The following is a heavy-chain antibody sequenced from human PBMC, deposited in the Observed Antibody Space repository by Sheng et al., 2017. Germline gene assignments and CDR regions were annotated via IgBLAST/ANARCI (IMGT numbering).Heavy chain of an antibody. CDR1: GFTFSTSW. J-gene: IGHJ4*02. CDR3: RRSLDY. D-gene: IGHD3-10*01. Sequence: EVRLVESGGNLVQPGGSLRLSCGASGFTFSTSWMNWVRQTPGKALEWVADINPAGSQIYYADSVKGRFTIARDNAKNSLYLQMNSLRAEDTAIYFCRRSLDYVGPREPRSPSPQ. V-gene: IGHV3-7*01. CDR2: INPAGSQI.